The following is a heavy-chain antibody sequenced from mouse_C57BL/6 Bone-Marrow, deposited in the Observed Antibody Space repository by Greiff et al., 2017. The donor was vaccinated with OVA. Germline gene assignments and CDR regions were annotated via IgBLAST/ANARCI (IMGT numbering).Heavy chain of an antibody. Sequence: VQLKESGAELVRPGTSVKVSCKASGYAFTNYLIEWVKQRPGQGLEWIGVINPGSGGTNYNEKFKGKATLTADKSSSTAYMQLSSLTSEDSAVYFCAREGFGNSFDYWGQGTTLTVSS. CDR2: INPGSGGT. V-gene: IGHV1-54*01. CDR3: AREGFGNSFDY. J-gene: IGHJ2*01. CDR1: GYAFTNYL. D-gene: IGHD1-1*02.